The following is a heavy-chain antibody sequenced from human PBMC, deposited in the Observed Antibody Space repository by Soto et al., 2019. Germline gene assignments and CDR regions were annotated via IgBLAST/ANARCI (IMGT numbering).Heavy chain of an antibody. CDR3: ASALYCSGGNCAFDP. CDR1: GGSVSSGNYY. CDR2: IYYTGST. Sequence: QVQLQESGPGLVKPSETLSLTCTVSGGSVSSGNYYWSWIRQPPGKGLEWVGFIYYTGSTSYYPSRTSPVTISLETSQHRVARKLTSLTAAETAVHYCASALYCSGGNCAFDPWGQGTLGTVSS. J-gene: IGHJ5*02. D-gene: IGHD2-15*01. V-gene: IGHV4-61*03.